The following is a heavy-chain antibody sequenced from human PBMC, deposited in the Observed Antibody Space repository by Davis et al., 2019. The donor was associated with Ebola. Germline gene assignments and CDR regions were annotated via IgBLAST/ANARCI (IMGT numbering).Heavy chain of an antibody. Sequence: ASVKVSCKASGYTFTSYYMHWVRQAPGQGLEWMGIINPSGGSTSYAQKFQGRVTMTRDTSTSTVYMDLSSLRSEDTAVYYCARSYNWNDFPNWGQGTLVTVSS. V-gene: IGHV1-46*03. D-gene: IGHD1-20*01. CDR3: ARSYNWNDFPN. CDR2: INPSGGST. J-gene: IGHJ1*01. CDR1: GYTFTSYY.